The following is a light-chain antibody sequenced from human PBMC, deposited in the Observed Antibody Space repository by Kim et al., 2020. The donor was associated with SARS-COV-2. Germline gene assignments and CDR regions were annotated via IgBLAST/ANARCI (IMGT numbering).Light chain of an antibody. Sequence: SIGDRVPITCRASQSISTYLHWYQKKPGKAPELLIYAASNLQSGVPSRFSGSGSGTDFTLTISNLQPGDFATYYCQQSYSSPRLTFGGGTKVDIK. CDR2: AAS. CDR3: QQSYSSPRLT. CDR1: QSISTY. J-gene: IGKJ4*01. V-gene: IGKV1-39*01.